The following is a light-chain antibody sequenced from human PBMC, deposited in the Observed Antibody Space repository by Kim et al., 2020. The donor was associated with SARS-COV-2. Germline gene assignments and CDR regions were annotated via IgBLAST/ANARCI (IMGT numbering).Light chain of an antibody. Sequence: QTATLTCTRNTNSVGNRGAAWLQQFQGHPPRFLSYRDNTRPSGISQRFSASRSGTTAALTITGVQPEDEADYDCSAWDSSLSAWVFGGGTQRPS. CDR3: SAWDSSLSAWV. CDR2: RDN. J-gene: IGLJ3*02. V-gene: IGLV10-54*04. CDR1: TNSVGNRG.